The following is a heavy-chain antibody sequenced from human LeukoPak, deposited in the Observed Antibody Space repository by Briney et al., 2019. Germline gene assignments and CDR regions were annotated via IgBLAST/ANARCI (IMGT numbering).Heavy chain of an antibody. CDR2: INHSGST. CDR3: ARGGRITIFGVVKGHTKFDY. Sequence: SSETLSLTCAVYGGSFSGYYWSWIRQPPGKGLEWIGEINHSGSTNYNPSLKSRVTISVDTSKNQFSLKLSSVTAADTAVYYCARGGRITIFGVVKGHTKFDYWGQGTLVTVSS. V-gene: IGHV4-34*01. CDR1: GGSFSGYY. D-gene: IGHD3-3*01. J-gene: IGHJ4*02.